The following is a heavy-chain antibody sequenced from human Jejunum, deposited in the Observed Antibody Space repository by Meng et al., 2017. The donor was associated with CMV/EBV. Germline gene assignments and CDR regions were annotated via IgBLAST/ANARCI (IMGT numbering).Heavy chain of an antibody. Sequence: AVSAFKVTSISLSWVRQAPGKGLEWVSTIYTGGSTFYTDSVEGRFAISRDTSKNTLYLQMNSLRPEDTAIYYCAKGEGRPHYYFDYWGQGTLVTVSS. CDR1: AFKVTSIS. D-gene: IGHD1-26*01. CDR3: AKGEGRPHYYFDY. J-gene: IGHJ4*02. CDR2: IYTGGST. V-gene: IGHV3-53*01.